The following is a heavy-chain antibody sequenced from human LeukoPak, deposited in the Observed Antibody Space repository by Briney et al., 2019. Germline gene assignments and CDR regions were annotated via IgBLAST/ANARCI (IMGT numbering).Heavy chain of an antibody. V-gene: IGHV3-21*01. CDR3: AKDMAGLLWFGEKAVDV. D-gene: IGHD3-10*01. CDR2: ISSSSSYI. J-gene: IGHJ4*02. Sequence: GGSLRLSCAASGFTFSSYSMNWVRQAPGKGLEWVSSISSSSSYIYYADSVKGRFTISRDNAKNSLYLQMNSLRAEDTAVYYCAKDMAGLLWFGEKAVDVWGQGTLVTVSS. CDR1: GFTFSSYS.